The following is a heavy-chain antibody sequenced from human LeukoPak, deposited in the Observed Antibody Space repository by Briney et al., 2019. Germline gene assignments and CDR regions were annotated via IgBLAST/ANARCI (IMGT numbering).Heavy chain of an antibody. D-gene: IGHD4-17*01. CDR1: GFTFSSNY. V-gene: IGHV3-23*01. CDR3: AKDLDSTTYGYYFDY. J-gene: IGHJ4*02. CDR2: IGAGGTYS. Sequence: GGSLRLSCGASGFTFSSNYMSWVRQAPGKGREGGAGIGAGGTYSYYAHSVPVLFTLFSHHSRNTLYLQLPSLRAADTAVYYCAKDLDSTTYGYYFDYWGQGTLVTVSS.